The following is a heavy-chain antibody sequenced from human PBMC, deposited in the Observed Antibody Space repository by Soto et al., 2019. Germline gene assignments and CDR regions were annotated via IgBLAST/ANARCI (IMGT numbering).Heavy chain of an antibody. D-gene: IGHD6-13*01. J-gene: IGHJ4*02. Sequence: EVQLLESGGGLVQPGGSLRLSCAASAFTFNNYAMSWVRQAPGKGLEWVSVISGSGGSTYYADSVKGRFTISRDNSKNPLYLQMNSLRAEDTAVYYCAERAAGNSFDSWGQGTLVTVSS. V-gene: IGHV3-23*01. CDR2: ISGSGGST. CDR1: AFTFNNYA. CDR3: AERAAGNSFDS.